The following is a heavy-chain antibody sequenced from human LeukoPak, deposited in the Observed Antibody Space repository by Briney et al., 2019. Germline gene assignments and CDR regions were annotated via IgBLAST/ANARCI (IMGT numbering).Heavy chain of an antibody. CDR1: GFTFDKYT. CDR3: TKETAFYYSSGSSFYMDI. D-gene: IGHD3-10*01. J-gene: IGHJ6*03. Sequence: GGSLRLSCAASGFTFDKYTMHWVRQPPGKGLEWVSLIIWDGRSPYYADSVRGRFTISRDNSKNSLYLQMNGLKTEDTALYYCTKETAFYYSSGSSFYMDIWGKGTPVTVSS. V-gene: IGHV3-43*01. CDR2: IIWDGRSP.